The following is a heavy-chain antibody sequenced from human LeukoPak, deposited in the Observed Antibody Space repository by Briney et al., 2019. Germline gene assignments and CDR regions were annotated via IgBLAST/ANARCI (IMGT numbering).Heavy chain of an antibody. CDR3: ARDVRYFDFWSGYYIFDP. V-gene: IGHV1-2*02. Sequence: GASVKVSCKASGYTFTGYYMHWVRQAPGQGLEWMGWINPNSGGTNYAQKFQGRVTMTRDTSTSTAYMELSRLRSDDTAVYYCARDVRYFDFWSGYYIFDPWGQGTLVTVSS. D-gene: IGHD3-3*01. J-gene: IGHJ5*02. CDR1: GYTFTGYY. CDR2: INPNSGGT.